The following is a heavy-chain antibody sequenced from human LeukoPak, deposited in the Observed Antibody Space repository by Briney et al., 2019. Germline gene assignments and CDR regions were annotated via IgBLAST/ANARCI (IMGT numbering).Heavy chain of an antibody. J-gene: IGHJ3*02. V-gene: IGHV3-7*01. CDR3: ARWGSELPDDAFDI. D-gene: IGHD6-25*01. CDR1: GFTFSRYW. Sequence: GGSLRLSCAASGFTFSRYWMSWVRQALGKGLEWVANIRQDGSEKHYLDSVKGRITISRDNAKNSLYLQMNSLRVEDTAVYFCARWGSELPDDAFDIWGQGTMVTVSS. CDR2: IRQDGSEK.